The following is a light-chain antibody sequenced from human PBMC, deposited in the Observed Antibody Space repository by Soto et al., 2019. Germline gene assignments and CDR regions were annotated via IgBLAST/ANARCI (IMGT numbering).Light chain of an antibody. V-gene: IGKV3-20*01. Sequence: IVLTRYPGTLYLSPGERATLSCRASQSVSSSYLAWYQQKPGQAPRLLIYGASSRATGIPDRFSGSGSGTDFTLTISRLEPEEFAVYYCQQYGSSPLTFGGGTKV. CDR2: GAS. CDR1: QSVSSSY. CDR3: QQYGSSPLT. J-gene: IGKJ4*01.